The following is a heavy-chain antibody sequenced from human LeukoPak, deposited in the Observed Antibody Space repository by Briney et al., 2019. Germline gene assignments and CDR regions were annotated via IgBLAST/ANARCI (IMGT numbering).Heavy chain of an antibody. J-gene: IGHJ4*02. Sequence: ASVKVSCKASGYTFTSYGISWVRQAPGQGLEWMGWISAYNGNTNYAQKLQGRVTTTTDTSTSTAYMELRSLRSDDTAVYYCARVWFGEPDNYFDYWGQGTLVTVSS. CDR1: GYTFTSYG. V-gene: IGHV1-18*04. CDR2: ISAYNGNT. D-gene: IGHD3-10*01. CDR3: ARVWFGEPDNYFDY.